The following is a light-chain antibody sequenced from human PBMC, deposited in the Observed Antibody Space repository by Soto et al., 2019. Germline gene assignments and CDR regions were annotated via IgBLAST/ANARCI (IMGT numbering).Light chain of an antibody. V-gene: IGKV3-20*01. Sequence: IVLTQSPGTLSLSPGERATLSCRASQSVSTNSLAWYQQKPGQAPRLLIYGASSRATGIPDRFSGGGSGTDLTLTISRLEPEDFAVYYCQQYCNPPCTFGQGTKVEIK. J-gene: IGKJ1*01. CDR1: QSVSTNS. CDR3: QQYCNPPCT. CDR2: GAS.